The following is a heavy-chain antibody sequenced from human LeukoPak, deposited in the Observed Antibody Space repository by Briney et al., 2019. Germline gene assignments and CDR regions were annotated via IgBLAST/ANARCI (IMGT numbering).Heavy chain of an antibody. CDR2: IYTSGST. CDR3: ARVYDFWSGYYPHYYYYYMDV. D-gene: IGHD3-3*01. J-gene: IGHJ6*03. Sequence: SETLSLTCTVSGGSISSYYWSWIRQPAGKGLEWIGRIYTSGSTNYNPSLKSRVTMSVDTSKNQFSLKLSSVTAADTAVYYCARVYDFWSGYYPHYYYYYMDVWGKGTTVTVSS. CDR1: GGSISSYY. V-gene: IGHV4-4*07.